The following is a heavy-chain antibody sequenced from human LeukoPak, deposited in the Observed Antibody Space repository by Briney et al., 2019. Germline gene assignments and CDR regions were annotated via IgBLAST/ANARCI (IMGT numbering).Heavy chain of an antibody. J-gene: IGHJ4*02. CDR2: INPNSGGT. CDR1: GYTFTRYY. V-gene: IGHV1-2*02. Sequence: ASVKVSCKASGYTFTRYYMHRVRQAPGQGLEWMGWINPNSGGTNYAQKFQGRVTMTRDTPISTAYMELSRLRSDDTAVYYCARVVRRDYFDYWGQGTLVTVSS. CDR3: ARVVRRDYFDY.